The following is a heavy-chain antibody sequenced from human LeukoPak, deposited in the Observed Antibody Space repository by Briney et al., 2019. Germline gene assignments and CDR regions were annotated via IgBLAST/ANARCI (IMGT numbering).Heavy chain of an antibody. CDR1: GGTFSSYI. CDR2: IIPLFNTP. J-gene: IGHJ6*03. CDR3: ARVDRYYFYMDV. V-gene: IGHV1-69*05. Sequence: TSVKVSCKASGGTFSSYIITWVRQAPGQGLEWMGGIIPLFNTPNHAQKFQGRVTITTDDSTHTSYVELRSLRSEDTAVYYCARVDRYYFYMDVWGKGTTVTVSS.